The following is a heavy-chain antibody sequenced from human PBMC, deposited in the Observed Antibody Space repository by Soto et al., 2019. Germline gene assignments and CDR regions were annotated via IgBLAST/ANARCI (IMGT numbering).Heavy chain of an antibody. CDR1: GGSVSSGSYY. CDR2: IYYSGST. V-gene: IGHV4-61*01. J-gene: IGHJ4*02. D-gene: IGHD3-10*02. Sequence: PSETLSLTCTVSGGSVSSGSYYWSWIRQPPGKGLEWIGYIYYSGSTNYNPSLKSRVTISGDTSRNQFSLNLRSVTAADSGVYYCAKLVRDDVRRSDLDHWGQGTLVTVSS. CDR3: AKLVRDDVRRSDLDH.